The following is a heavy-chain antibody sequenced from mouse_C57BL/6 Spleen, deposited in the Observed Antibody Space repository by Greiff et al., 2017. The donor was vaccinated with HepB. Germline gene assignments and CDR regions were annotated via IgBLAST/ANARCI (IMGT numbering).Heavy chain of an antibody. CDR1: GFTFSNYW. CDR2: IRLKSDNYAT. J-gene: IGHJ3*01. CDR3: TDDWEAY. D-gene: IGHD4-1*01. Sequence: EVQLQESGGGLVQPGGSMKLSCVASGFTFSNYWMNWVRQSPEKGLEWVAQIRLKSDNYATHYAESVKGRFTISRDDSKSSVYLQMNNLRAEDTGIYYCTDDWEAYWGQGTLVTVSA. V-gene: IGHV6-3*01.